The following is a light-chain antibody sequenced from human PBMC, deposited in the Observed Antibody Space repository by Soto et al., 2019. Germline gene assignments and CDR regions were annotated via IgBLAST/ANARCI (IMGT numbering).Light chain of an antibody. CDR3: QHRSK. CDR2: GAS. V-gene: IGKV3-11*01. CDR1: LNIRTY. J-gene: IGKJ4*02. Sequence: VVLTQSPATLSLSPGEGATLSCGASLNIRTYVAWYQQKPGQAPRLLIYGASNRATGIPARFSGSASGTDFTLTISSLEPEDFAVYYCQHRSKFGGGTKVEIK.